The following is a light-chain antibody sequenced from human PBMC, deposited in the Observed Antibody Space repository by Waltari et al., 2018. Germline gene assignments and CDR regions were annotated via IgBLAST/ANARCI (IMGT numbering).Light chain of an antibody. V-gene: IGKV3-11*01. J-gene: IGKJ2*01. Sequence: EIVLTQSPATLSLSPGEGATLSSRASQSLTSYLAWYQQKPGQAPRLLIYDTSNRATGIPARFSGSGSGTDFTLIISSLEPEDFGVYYCQQRSTFGQGTKLEIK. CDR2: DTS. CDR3: QQRST. CDR1: QSLTSY.